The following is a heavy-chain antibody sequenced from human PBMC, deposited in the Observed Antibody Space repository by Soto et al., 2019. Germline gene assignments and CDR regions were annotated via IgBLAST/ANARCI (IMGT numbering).Heavy chain of an antibody. J-gene: IGHJ6*02. CDR1: GDSVSSNSAA. V-gene: IGHV6-1*01. D-gene: IGHD1-26*01. CDR2: TYYRSKWYN. CDR3: ARWPGLIVGATYYYGMDV. Sequence: SQTRSVTCAISGDSVSSNSAAWNWIRQSPSRGLEWLGRTYYRSKWYNDYAVSVKSRITINPDTSKNQFSPQLNSVTPEDTAVYYFARWPGLIVGATYYYGMDVWGHRTTVTVSS.